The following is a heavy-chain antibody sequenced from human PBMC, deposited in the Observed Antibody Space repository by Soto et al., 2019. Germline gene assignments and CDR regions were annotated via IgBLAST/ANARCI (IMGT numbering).Heavy chain of an antibody. CDR2: IIPVSGPA. D-gene: IGHD1-26*01. J-gene: IGHJ4*02. V-gene: IGHV1-69*01. Sequence: QVRLVQSGAEVKKPGSSVKVSCKASGGTLNNYVLNWVRQAPGQGLEWMGAIIPVSGPADYAQRFQGRVTITADLSTATVYMELSSLTSDHTAVYYCAGGTWEPHWGQGTLVTVSS. CDR3: AGGTWEPH. CDR1: GGTLNNYV.